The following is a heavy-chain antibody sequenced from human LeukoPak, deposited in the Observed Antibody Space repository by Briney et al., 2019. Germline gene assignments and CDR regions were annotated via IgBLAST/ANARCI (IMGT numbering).Heavy chain of an antibody. CDR1: GNTFTNYY. Sequence: ASVKVSCKASGNTFTNYYIHWVRQAPGEGLEWMGWINPNSGGTKYAQKFQGRVTMTRDTSINTAYMEVRRLTSDDTAVYYCARERGTLAVAGDAVDIWGQGTMVTVSS. CDR3: ARERGTLAVAGDAVDI. CDR2: INPNSGGT. D-gene: IGHD6-19*01. J-gene: IGHJ3*02. V-gene: IGHV1-2*02.